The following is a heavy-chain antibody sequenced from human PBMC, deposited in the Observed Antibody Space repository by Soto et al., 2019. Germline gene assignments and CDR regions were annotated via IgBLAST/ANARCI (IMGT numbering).Heavy chain of an antibody. CDR3: ARGYYDSSGYPGY. J-gene: IGHJ4*02. CDR1: GFTFSSYW. V-gene: IGHV3-7*01. Sequence: GGSLRLSCAASGFTFSSYWMSWVRQAPGKGLEWVANIKQDGSEKYYVDSVKGRFTISRDNAKNSLYLQMNSLRAEDTAVYYCARGYYDSSGYPGYWGQGTLVTVSS. CDR2: IKQDGSEK. D-gene: IGHD3-22*01.